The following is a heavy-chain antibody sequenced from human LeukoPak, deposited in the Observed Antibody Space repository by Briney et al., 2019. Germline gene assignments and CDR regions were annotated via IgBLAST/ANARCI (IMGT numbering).Heavy chain of an antibody. D-gene: IGHD3-10*01. V-gene: IGHV3-73*01. CDR1: GFTFSGSA. CDR2: IRSKANSYAT. CDR3: TGHNRYSGVFDY. Sequence: PGGSLRLSCAASGFTFSGSAMHWVRQASGKGLEWVGRIRSKANSYATAYAASVKGRFTISRDDSKNTAYLQMNSLKTEDTAVYYCTGHNRYSGVFDYWGQGTLVTVSS. J-gene: IGHJ4*02.